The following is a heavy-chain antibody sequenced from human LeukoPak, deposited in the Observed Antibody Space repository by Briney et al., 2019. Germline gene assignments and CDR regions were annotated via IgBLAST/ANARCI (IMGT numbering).Heavy chain of an antibody. V-gene: IGHV3-33*01. CDR3: ARDPQYNVYYFHY. Sequence: PGRSLSLSCAASGFTFSSYGMHWVRQAPGKGLEWVGIIWYDGSGKYYADSVKGRFTISRDNSKNTVYLQMNSLRGEDTAVYYCARDPQYNVYYFHYWGQGTLVTVPS. CDR1: GFTFSSYG. J-gene: IGHJ4*02. CDR2: IWYDGSGK. D-gene: IGHD1-1*01.